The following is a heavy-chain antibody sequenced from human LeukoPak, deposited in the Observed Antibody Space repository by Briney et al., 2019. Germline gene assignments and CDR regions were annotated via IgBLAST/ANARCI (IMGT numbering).Heavy chain of an antibody. Sequence: SETLSLTCTVSGGSISSYYWSWIRQPPGKGLEWIGYIYYSGSTNYNPSLKSRVTISVDTSKNQFSLKLSSVTAADTAVYYCARAPGSYYDSSGYLVYFDYWGQGTLVTVSS. CDR2: IYYSGST. V-gene: IGHV4-59*12. CDR1: GGSISSYY. D-gene: IGHD3-22*01. J-gene: IGHJ4*02. CDR3: ARAPGSYYDSSGYLVYFDY.